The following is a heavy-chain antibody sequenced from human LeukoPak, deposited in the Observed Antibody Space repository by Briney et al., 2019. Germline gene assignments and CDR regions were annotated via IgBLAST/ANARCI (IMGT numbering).Heavy chain of an antibody. CDR3: ARDSTMAGPEGIDY. Sequence: GASVKVSCKASGYTFTGYYFHWVRQAPGQGLEWMGWINPNSGGTNYAQKFQGRVTMTGDTSSSTVYMELSRLTSDDTAVYYCARDSTMAGPEGIDYWGQGTLVTVSS. CDR1: GYTFTGYY. J-gene: IGHJ4*02. D-gene: IGHD5-24*01. V-gene: IGHV1-2*02. CDR2: INPNSGGT.